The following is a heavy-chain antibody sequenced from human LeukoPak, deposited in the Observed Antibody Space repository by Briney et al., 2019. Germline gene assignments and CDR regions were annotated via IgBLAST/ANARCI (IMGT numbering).Heavy chain of an antibody. V-gene: IGHV4-59*01. Sequence: SETLSLTCTVSGGSISSYYWNWIRQPPGKGLEWIGYIYYSGSTNYNPSLKSRVTISVDTSKNQFSLKLSSVTAADTAVYYCARDVSGAVADADYFDYWGQGTLVTVSS. CDR2: IYYSGST. CDR3: ARDVSGAVADADYFDY. J-gene: IGHJ4*02. CDR1: GGSISSYY. D-gene: IGHD6-19*01.